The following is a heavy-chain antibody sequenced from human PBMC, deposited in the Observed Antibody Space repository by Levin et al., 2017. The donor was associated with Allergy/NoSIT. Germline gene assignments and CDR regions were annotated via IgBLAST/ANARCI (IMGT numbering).Heavy chain of an antibody. CDR2: IYTSGST. J-gene: IGHJ6*03. V-gene: IGHV4-61*02. D-gene: IGHD2-15*01. Sequence: SETLSLTCTVSGGSISSGSYYWSWIRQPAGKGLEWIGRIYTSGSTNYNPSLKSRVTISVDTSKNQFSLKLSSVTAADTAVYYCAREGYCSGGSCYDLYYYYYMDVWGKGTTVTVSS. CDR3: AREGYCSGGSCYDLYYYYYMDV. CDR1: GGSISSGSYY.